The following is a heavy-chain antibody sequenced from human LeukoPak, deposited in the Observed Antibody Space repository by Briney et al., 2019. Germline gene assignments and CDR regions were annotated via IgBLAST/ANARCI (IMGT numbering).Heavy chain of an antibody. CDR1: GYSFTSYG. J-gene: IGHJ4*02. Sequence: GASVKVSCKASGYSFTSYGISWVRQAPGQGLEWMGWINPNSGGTNYAQKFQGRVTMTGDTSISTAYMELSRLRSDDTAVYYCARDSGERGSGSYLIAYWGQGTLVTVSS. CDR2: INPNSGGT. CDR3: ARDSGERGSGSYLIAY. D-gene: IGHD3-10*01. V-gene: IGHV1-2*02.